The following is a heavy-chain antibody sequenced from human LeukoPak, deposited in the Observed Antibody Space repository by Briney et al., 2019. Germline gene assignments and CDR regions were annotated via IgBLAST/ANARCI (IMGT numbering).Heavy chain of an antibody. D-gene: IGHD3-9*01. CDR3: ARGDYDILTGYYSSDY. V-gene: IGHV4-4*08. CDR2: IYTSGST. Sequence: SETLSLTCAVYGGSFSGYYWSWIRQPPGKGLEWIGRIYTSGSTNYNPSLKSRVTISVDTSKNQFSLKLSSVTAADTAVYYCARGDYDILTGYYSSDYWGQGTLVTVSS. CDR1: GGSFSGYY. J-gene: IGHJ4*02.